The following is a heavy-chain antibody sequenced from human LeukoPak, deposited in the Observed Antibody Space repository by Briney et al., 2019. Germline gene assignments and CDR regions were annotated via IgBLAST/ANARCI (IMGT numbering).Heavy chain of an antibody. CDR2: ISYDGSDK. CDR1: GFTFSSYA. Sequence: GSLRLSCAASGFTFSSYAMHWVRQAPGKGLEWVAVISYDGSDKYYVDSVKGRFTISRDNSKNTLYLQMNSLRPEDTAVYYCAKDVSRGSGALGDYWGQGTLVTVSS. J-gene: IGHJ4*02. V-gene: IGHV3-30*18. CDR3: AKDVSRGSGALGDY. D-gene: IGHD3-10*01.